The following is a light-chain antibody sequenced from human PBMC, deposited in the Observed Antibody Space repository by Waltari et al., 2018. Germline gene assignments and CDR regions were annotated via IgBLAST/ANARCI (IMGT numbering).Light chain of an antibody. Sequence: DAVLTQSPLSLPVTLGQPASISCRSSQTLVSSNGNTYLSWFQQRPGQSPRRLIYTVSHRDSGVPDRVSGSGSETDFTLTISRVEAEDVGVYYCMQASSWPWTFGQGTKVEIK. V-gene: IGKV2-30*01. CDR3: MQASSWPWT. J-gene: IGKJ1*01. CDR1: QTLVSSNGNTY. CDR2: TVS.